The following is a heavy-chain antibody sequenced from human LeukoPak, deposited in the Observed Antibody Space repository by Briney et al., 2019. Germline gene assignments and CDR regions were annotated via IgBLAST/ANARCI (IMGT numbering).Heavy chain of an antibody. CDR3: AIIGVGPYGMDV. V-gene: IGHV1-2*06. CDR2: INPNSGGT. D-gene: IGHD3-3*01. CDR1: GYTLTGYY. Sequence: ASVKVSCKASGYTLTGYYMHWVRQAPGQGLEWMGRINPNSGGTNYAQKFQGRVTMTRDTSISTAYMELSRLRSDDTAVYYCAIIGVGPYGMDVWGQGTTVTVSS. J-gene: IGHJ6*02.